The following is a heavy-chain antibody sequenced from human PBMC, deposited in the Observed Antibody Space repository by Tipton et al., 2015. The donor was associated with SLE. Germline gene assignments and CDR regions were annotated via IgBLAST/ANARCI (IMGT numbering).Heavy chain of an antibody. D-gene: IGHD5-18*01. CDR1: GGSISSSSYY. J-gene: IGHJ6*03. V-gene: IGHV4-31*03. CDR3: ARRPGTAMVRDYYYYYMDV. Sequence: TLSLTCTVSGGSISSSSYYWGWIRKPPGKGLEWIGYIYHSGSTDYNASLKSRVTISIDTSKNQFSLKLSSVTAADTAVYYCARRPGTAMVRDYYYYYMDVWGKGTTVTVSS. CDR2: IYHSGST.